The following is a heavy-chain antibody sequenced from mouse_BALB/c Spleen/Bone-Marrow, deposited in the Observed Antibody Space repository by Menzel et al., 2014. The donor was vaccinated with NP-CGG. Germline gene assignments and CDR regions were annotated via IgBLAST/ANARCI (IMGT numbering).Heavy chain of an antibody. D-gene: IGHD2-10*02. CDR1: GYAFTNYL. J-gene: IGHJ4*01. Sequence: QVQLKQSGAELVRPGTSVKVSCKASGYAFTNYLIEWVKQRPGQGLEWIGVINPGSGGTNYNEKFKGKATLTADKSSSTANMRLSSLTSDDSAVYFCVRSISYCYGMDCWGQGTSVTVSS. CDR3: VRSISYCYGMDC. V-gene: IGHV1-54*03. CDR2: INPGSGGT.